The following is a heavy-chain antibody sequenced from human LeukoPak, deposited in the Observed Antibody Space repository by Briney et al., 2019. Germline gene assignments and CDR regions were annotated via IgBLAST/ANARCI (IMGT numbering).Heavy chain of an antibody. V-gene: IGHV4-34*01. D-gene: IGHD2-15*01. CDR2: INYSGST. Sequence: PSETLSLTCAVYGGSFSGYYWSWIRQPPGKGLEWIGEINYSGSTNYNPSLKSRVTISVDTSKNQFSLKLSSVTAADTAVYYCARGSGLYCSGGSCYRNRYYYYGMDVWGQGTTVTVSS. CDR1: GGSFSGYY. J-gene: IGHJ6*02. CDR3: ARGSGLYCSGGSCYRNRYYYYGMDV.